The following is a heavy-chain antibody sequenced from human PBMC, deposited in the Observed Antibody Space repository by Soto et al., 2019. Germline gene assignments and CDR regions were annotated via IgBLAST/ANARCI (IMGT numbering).Heavy chain of an antibody. J-gene: IGHJ4*02. D-gene: IGHD4-17*01. Sequence: PGGSLRLSCATSGFNFTKAWMSWVRQVPGKGLEWVGRIKRNTDGGTTDYAPPLKGRISISRDDSKSTLYLQVNGLKIEDTAMNYCSTDNDYGDYGLDYRGLGTLVTVSS. CDR2: IKRNTDGGTT. CDR1: GFNFTKAW. V-gene: IGHV3-15*01. CDR3: STDNDYGDYGLDY.